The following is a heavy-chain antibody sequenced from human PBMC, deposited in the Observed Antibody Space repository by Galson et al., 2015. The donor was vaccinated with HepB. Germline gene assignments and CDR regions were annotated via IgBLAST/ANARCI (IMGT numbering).Heavy chain of an antibody. V-gene: IGHV4-30-4*01. CDR2: IYNDGNA. CDR1: DDSIRTGDYY. D-gene: IGHD5-12*01. CDR3: ARGGLRRGYDASY. Sequence: QVQLQESGPGLVKPSQTVSLTCSVSDDSIRTGDYYWSWIRQPPGKGLEWIAYIYNDGNAFYNASLKSRVAISIDTSKNQFSLYLSSLSAADTAIYYCARGGLRRGYDASYWGQGTLLTVSS. J-gene: IGHJ4*02.